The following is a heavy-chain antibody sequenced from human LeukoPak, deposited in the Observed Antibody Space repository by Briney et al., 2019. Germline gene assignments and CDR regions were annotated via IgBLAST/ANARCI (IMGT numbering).Heavy chain of an antibody. CDR3: ARVGDYALKD. Sequence: SETLSLTCTVSGGSISNYYWSWIRQPAGKGLERIGRFYNSGSTNCNPSLKSRVTMSVDTSKNQFSLRLSSVTAADTAVYYCARVGDYALKDWGQGTLVTVSS. D-gene: IGHD3-16*01. CDR2: FYNSGST. CDR1: GGSISNYY. J-gene: IGHJ4*02. V-gene: IGHV4-4*07.